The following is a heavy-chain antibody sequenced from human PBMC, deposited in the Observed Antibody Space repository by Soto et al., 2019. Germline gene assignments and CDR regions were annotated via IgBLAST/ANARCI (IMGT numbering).Heavy chain of an antibody. CDR2: INHSGTI. CDR1: GGSFSGYY. J-gene: IGHJ6*02. V-gene: IGHV4-34*01. Sequence: QVQLQQWGAGLLKPSETLSLTCAVYGGSFSGYYWTWIRQPPGKGLEWIGEINHSGTINFNPSLKSRLTISLDTSKKHFSRKVSSVTDADTAAYYCARADRTLVTSYSLDVWGQGTTVTVSS. CDR3: ARADRTLVTSYSLDV. D-gene: IGHD2-21*02.